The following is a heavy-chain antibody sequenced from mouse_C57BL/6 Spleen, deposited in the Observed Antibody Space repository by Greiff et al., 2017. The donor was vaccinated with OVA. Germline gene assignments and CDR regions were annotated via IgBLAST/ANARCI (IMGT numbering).Heavy chain of an antibody. D-gene: IGHD2-3*01. CDR1: GYTFTSYG. V-gene: IGHV1-81*01. CDR3: ARDGNYFDY. J-gene: IGHJ2*01. Sequence: VQGVESGAELARPGASVKLSCKASGYTFTSYGISWVKQRTGQGLEWIGEIYPRSGNTYYNEKFKGKATLTADKSSSTAYMELRSLTSEDSAVYFCARDGNYFDYWGQGTTLTVSS. CDR2: IYPRSGNT.